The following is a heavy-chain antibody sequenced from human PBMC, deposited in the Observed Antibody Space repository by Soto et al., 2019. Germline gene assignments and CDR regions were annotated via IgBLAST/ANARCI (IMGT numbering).Heavy chain of an antibody. CDR1: GYTFTSYG. Sequence: QVQLVQSGAEVKKPAASVKVSCKASGYTFTSYGISWVRQAPGQGLEWMGWISAYNGNTNYARKLQGRVTMPTDTSTSTGYRELRSLRSDDTAVYYCARGGGGSYSYSYGMDVWGQGTTVTVSS. J-gene: IGHJ6*02. V-gene: IGHV1-18*01. CDR3: ARGGGGSYSYSYGMDV. CDR2: ISAYNGNT. D-gene: IGHD3-16*01.